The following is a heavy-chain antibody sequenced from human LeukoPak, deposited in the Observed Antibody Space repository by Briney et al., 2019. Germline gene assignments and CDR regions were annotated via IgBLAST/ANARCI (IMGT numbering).Heavy chain of an antibody. CDR3: STSCYYPDAFDI. D-gene: IGHD2-2*01. Sequence: GGSLRLSCAASGFTVSSNYMSWVRQAPGKGLEWVSVIYSGGSTYYADSVKGRFTISRDNSKNTLYLQMNSLRAEDTAVHYCSTSCYYPDAFDIWGQGTMVTVSS. CDR1: GFTVSSNY. CDR2: IYSGGST. V-gene: IGHV3-66*01. J-gene: IGHJ3*02.